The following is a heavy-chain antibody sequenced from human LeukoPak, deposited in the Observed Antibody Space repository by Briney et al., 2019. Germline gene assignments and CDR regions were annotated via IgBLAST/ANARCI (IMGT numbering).Heavy chain of an antibody. J-gene: IGHJ3*02. CDR1: GFTFSSHG. CDR2: IWYDGSNK. V-gene: IGHV3-33*01. CDR3: ARALITMIVVEIGAFDI. D-gene: IGHD3-22*01. Sequence: PGRSLRLSCAASGFTFSSHGMHWVRQAPGKGLEWVAVIWYDGSNKDYAESVKGRFTISRDNSKNTLYLQMNSLRAEDTAVYYCARALITMIVVEIGAFDIWGQGTMVTVSS.